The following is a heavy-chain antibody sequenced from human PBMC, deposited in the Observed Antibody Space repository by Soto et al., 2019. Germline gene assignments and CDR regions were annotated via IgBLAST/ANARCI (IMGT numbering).Heavy chain of an antibody. D-gene: IGHD3-22*01. CDR1: GFTFTTFN. CDR2: INAGNGDT. CDR3: ARAYNYHVSGGYYSGYFDY. Sequence: ASVKVSCKASGFTFTTFNMHWVRQAPGQRLEWMGRINAGNGDTKHSQKFQGRVTITRDTSATTTYMDLSSLRSEDTAVYYCARAYNYHVSGGYYSGYFDYWGQGTLVTVSS. J-gene: IGHJ4*02. V-gene: IGHV1-3*01.